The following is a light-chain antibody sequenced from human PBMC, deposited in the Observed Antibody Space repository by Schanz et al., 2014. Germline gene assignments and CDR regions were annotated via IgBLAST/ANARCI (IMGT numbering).Light chain of an antibody. CDR1: SGDVGGYNS. V-gene: IGLV2-8*01. J-gene: IGLJ2*01. Sequence: QSVLTQPPSVSGSPGQSVTISCTGTSGDVGGYNSVSWYQQHPGKAPKLMIYDVRNRPSGVSNRFSGSKSGNTASLTVSGLQAEDEADYYCSSYAGNNDFGVFGGGTKLTVL. CDR2: DVR. CDR3: SSYAGNNDFGV.